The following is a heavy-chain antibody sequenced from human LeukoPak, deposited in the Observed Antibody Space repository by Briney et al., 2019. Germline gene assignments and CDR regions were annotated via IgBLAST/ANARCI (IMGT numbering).Heavy chain of an antibody. V-gene: IGHV4-34*01. CDR1: GGSFSGYY. D-gene: IGHD2-8*01. CDR3: ARGILVTVYAAFDY. Sequence: SETLSLTCAVYGGSFSGYYWTWIRQFPGMGLEWIGKIIHSGSTNYNPSLTSRVTLSVDTSKNQFSLQLSSVTAADTAVYYCARGILVTVYAAFDYWGQGSLVTVSS. J-gene: IGHJ4*02. CDR2: IIHSGST.